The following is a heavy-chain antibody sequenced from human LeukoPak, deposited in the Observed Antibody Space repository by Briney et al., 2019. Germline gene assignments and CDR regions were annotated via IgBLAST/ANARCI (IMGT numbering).Heavy chain of an antibody. D-gene: IGHD3-9*01. J-gene: IGHJ5*02. CDR3: ARGLTYYDILTGYYLGNWFDP. V-gene: IGHV3-23*01. CDR1: GFTFSSSC. Sequence: PGGSLRLSCAASGFTFSSSCMTWVRQTPGKGLEWVSAISGSGGSTYYADSVKGRFTISRDNSENTLYLQMNSLRAEDTAVYYCARGLTYYDILTGYYLGNWFDPWGQGTLVTVSS. CDR2: ISGSGGST.